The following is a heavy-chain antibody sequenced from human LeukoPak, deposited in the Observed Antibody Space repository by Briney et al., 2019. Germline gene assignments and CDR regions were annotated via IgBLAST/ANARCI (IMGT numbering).Heavy chain of an antibody. CDR3: GRGNPSLDP. CDR1: GYTFTAYA. CDR2: IKPKSGGT. Sequence: ASVRVSCKASGYTFTAYAIHWVRQAPGQGLEWMGRIKPKSGGTNYAQKFQGRVTMTTDTSISTGYMELSGLTSDDTAVYYCGRGNPSLDPWGQGTLVIVSS. J-gene: IGHJ5*02. V-gene: IGHV1-2*02.